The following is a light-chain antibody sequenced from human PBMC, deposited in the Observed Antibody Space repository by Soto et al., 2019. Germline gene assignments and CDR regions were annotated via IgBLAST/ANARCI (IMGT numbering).Light chain of an antibody. CDR1: ENVRTF. CDR3: QQHSHWPPWT. Sequence: VLTQSPATLSVSPGERATLSCRASENVRTFVDWYQQKPGQAPRLLLYGASNRATDIPARFSGSGSGTDLTLTISNLEPEDFAVYYCQQHSHWPPWTFGQGTKVDIK. J-gene: IGKJ1*01. CDR2: GAS. V-gene: IGKV3-11*01.